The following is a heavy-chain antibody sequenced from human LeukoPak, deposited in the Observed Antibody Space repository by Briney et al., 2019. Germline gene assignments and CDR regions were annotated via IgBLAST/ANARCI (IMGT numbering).Heavy chain of an antibody. CDR2: IIPILGIA. CDR1: GGTFSSYA. D-gene: IGHD5-18*01. Sequence: ASVKVSCKASGGTFSSYAISWVRQAPGQGIEWMGRIIPILGIANYAQKFQGRVTITADKSTSTAYMELSSLRSEDTAVYYCAGGYSYGLLQDYWGQGTLVTVSS. CDR3: AGGYSYGLLQDY. V-gene: IGHV1-69*04. J-gene: IGHJ4*02.